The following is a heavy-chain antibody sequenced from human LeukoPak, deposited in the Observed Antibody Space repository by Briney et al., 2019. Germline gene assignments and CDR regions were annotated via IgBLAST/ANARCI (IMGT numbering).Heavy chain of an antibody. CDR1: GYSISSGYY. J-gene: IGHJ4*02. D-gene: IGHD6-19*01. Sequence: SETLSLTCAVSGYSISSGYYWGWIRQPPGKGLEWIGSIYHSVSTYYNPSLKSRVTISVDTSKNQFSLKLSSVTAADTAVYYCARRYGSGWPTFDYWGQGTPVTVSS. V-gene: IGHV4-38-2*01. CDR3: ARRYGSGWPTFDY. CDR2: IYHSVST.